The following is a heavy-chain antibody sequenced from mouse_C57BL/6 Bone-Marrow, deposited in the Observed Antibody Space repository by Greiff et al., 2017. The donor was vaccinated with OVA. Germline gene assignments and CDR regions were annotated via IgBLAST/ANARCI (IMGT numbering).Heavy chain of an antibody. J-gene: IGHJ1*03. CDR3: ARWGLRYFDV. V-gene: IGHV1-55*01. CDR1: GYTFTSYW. CDR2: IYPGSGST. Sequence: QAQLQQPGAELVKPGASVKMSCKASGYTFTSYWITWVKQRPGQGLEWIGDIYPGSGSTNYNEKFKSKATLTVDTSSSTAYMQLSSLTSEDSAVYYCARWGLRYFDVWGTGTTVTVSS. D-gene: IGHD2-4*01.